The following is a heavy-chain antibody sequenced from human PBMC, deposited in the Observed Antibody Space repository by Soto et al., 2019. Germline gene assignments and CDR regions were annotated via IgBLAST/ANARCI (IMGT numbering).Heavy chain of an antibody. D-gene: IGHD6-19*01. V-gene: IGHV4-4*07. J-gene: IGHJ4*02. CDR1: GGSISSHY. CDR2: IYLSGNT. CDR3: ARELKPYNSGWYFALS. Sequence: QVQLQESGPGLVKPSETLSLTCTVSGGSISSHYWSWIRQPAGKGLEWIGRIYLSGNTKINPSLKYRVTMSVDASKNLFSLSLKSVTAADTAVYYCARELKPYNSGWYFALSGGQGTLVTVSS.